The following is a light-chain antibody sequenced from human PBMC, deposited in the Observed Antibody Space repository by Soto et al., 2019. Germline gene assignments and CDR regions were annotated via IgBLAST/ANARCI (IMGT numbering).Light chain of an antibody. CDR1: QSVLSTSNSKNS. V-gene: IGKV4-1*01. CDR2: WAS. J-gene: IGKJ1*01. CDR3: QQYYSTPRT. Sequence: DIVMTQSPDSLAVSLGGRATINCKSSQSVLSTSNSKNSLAWYQQKPGQPPKLLIYWASTRESRVPDRFSGSGSGTDFTLTISSLQAEDVAVYYCQQYYSTPRTFGQGTKVEIK.